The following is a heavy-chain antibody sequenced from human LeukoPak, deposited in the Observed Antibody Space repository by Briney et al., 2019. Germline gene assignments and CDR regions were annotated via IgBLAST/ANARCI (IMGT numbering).Heavy chain of an antibody. Sequence: GGSLRLSCAASGFTFSNYWIYWVRQAPGQGLVWVSRSDSEGSSTGYADSVKGRFSISRDDAKNTLYLQMNSLRVEDTAVYYCATGGDCGRYWGQGTLVTVSS. V-gene: IGHV3-74*01. CDR2: SDSEGSST. CDR1: GFTFSNYW. J-gene: IGHJ4*02. D-gene: IGHD2-21*02. CDR3: ATGGDCGRY.